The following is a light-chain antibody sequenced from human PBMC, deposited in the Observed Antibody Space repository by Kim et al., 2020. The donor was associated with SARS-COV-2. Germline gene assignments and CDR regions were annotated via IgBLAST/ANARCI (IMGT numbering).Light chain of an antibody. CDR1: QSVRKY. J-gene: IGKJ1*01. CDR3: QQRFDWPRT. CDR2: DAS. V-gene: IGKV3-11*01. Sequence: ETVLTQSPGTLSLSPGERATLSCRASQSVRKYLAWYQQRPGQAPRLLIYDASNRATGIPDRFSGSGSGTDFTLTINSLEPEDCAVYFCQQRFDWPRTFGQGTKVDIK.